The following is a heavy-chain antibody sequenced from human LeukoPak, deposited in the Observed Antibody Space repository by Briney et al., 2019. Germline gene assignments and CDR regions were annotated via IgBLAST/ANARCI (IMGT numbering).Heavy chain of an antibody. CDR3: ASSPWNYYGFDY. Sequence: ASVKVSCKASGYTFTGYYMHWVRQAPGQGLEWMGWINPNSGGTNYARKFQGRVTMTRDTSISTAYMELSRLRSDDTAVYYCASSPWNYYGFDYWGQGTLVTVSS. J-gene: IGHJ4*02. D-gene: IGHD1-7*01. CDR2: INPNSGGT. V-gene: IGHV1-2*02. CDR1: GYTFTGYY.